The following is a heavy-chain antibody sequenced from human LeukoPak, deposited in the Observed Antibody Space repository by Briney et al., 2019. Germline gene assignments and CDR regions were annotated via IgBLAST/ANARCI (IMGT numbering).Heavy chain of an antibody. V-gene: IGHV4-59*01. CDR2: IYYSGST. J-gene: IGHJ6*02. D-gene: IGHD2-2*01. CDR1: GGSISSYY. Sequence: SETLSLTCTVSGGSISSYYWSWIRQPPGKGLEWIGYIYYSGSTNYNPSLKSRVTISVDTSKNQFSLKLSSVTAADTAVYYCARDLKGGYCSSTSCYSEGMDVWCQGTTVTVSS. CDR3: ARDLKGGYCSSTSCYSEGMDV.